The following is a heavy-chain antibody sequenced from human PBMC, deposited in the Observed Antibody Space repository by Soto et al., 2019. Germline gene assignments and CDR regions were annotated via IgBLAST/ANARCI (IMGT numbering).Heavy chain of an antibody. V-gene: IGHV1-18*01. Sequence: QVHLVQSGAEVKKPGASVKVSCKASGYTFTSYGITWVRQAPGQGLEWMGWISAHNGNTGYAKTLQGRVIVTRDTSTSTAYMELRSLRSDATAVYYCARGRYGDYWGQGALVTVSS. J-gene: IGHJ4*02. D-gene: IGHD1-1*01. CDR2: ISAHNGNT. CDR3: ARGRYGDY. CDR1: GYTFTSYG.